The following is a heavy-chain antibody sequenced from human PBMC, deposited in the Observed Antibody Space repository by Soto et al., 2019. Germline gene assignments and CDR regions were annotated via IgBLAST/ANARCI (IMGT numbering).Heavy chain of an antibody. D-gene: IGHD4-17*01. CDR2: ISYDGSNK. Sequence: QVQLVESGGGVVQPGRSLRLSCAASGFTFSSYAMHWVRQAPGKGLEWVAVISYDGSNKYYADSVKGRFTISRDNSKNTLYLQMNSLRAEDTAVYYCARVVMTRFDYWGQGTLVTVSS. CDR3: ARVVMTRFDY. CDR1: GFTFSSYA. J-gene: IGHJ4*02. V-gene: IGHV3-30-3*01.